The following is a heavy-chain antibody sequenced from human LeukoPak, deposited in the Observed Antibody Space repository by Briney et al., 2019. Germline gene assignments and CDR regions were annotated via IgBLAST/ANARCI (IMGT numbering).Heavy chain of an antibody. Sequence: GGSLRLSCAASGFTFRGYGMNWVRHTPGKGREWVSAIETDGSPTTYPDSVERRFSLSRDNAKNILYLQMHSLRVEDTAVYYCARGGGYRLDYWGQGTLVTVSS. CDR2: IETDGSPT. CDR3: ARGGGYRLDY. V-gene: IGHV3-74*01. CDR1: GFTFRGYG. D-gene: IGHD6-25*01. J-gene: IGHJ4*02.